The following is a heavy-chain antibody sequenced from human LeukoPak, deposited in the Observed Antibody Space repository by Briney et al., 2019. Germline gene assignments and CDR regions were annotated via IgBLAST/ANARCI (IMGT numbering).Heavy chain of an antibody. CDR2: IDPSDSYT. D-gene: IGHD2-21*02. Sequence: GESLKISCKGSGYSFTSYWISWVRQMPGKGLEWMGRIDPSDSYTNYSPSFQGHVTISADTSMSTAYLQWNSLKASDTAMYYCATTPVRALGDWDYWGQGTLVTVSS. CDR3: ATTPVRALGDWDY. CDR1: GYSFTSYW. V-gene: IGHV5-10-1*01. J-gene: IGHJ4*02.